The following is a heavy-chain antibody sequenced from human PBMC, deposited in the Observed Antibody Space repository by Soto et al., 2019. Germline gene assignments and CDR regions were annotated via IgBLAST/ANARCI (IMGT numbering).Heavy chain of an antibody. CDR1: GFTFSSYS. CDR2: ISSSSSYI. D-gene: IGHD3-10*01. CDR3: ATYYYGSGSHDAFDI. V-gene: IGHV3-21*01. J-gene: IGHJ3*02. Sequence: GGSLRLSCAASGFTFSSYSMNWVRQAPGKGLEWVSSISSSSSYIYYADSVKGRFTISRDNAKNSLYLQMNSLRAEDTAVYYCATYYYGSGSHDAFDIWGQGTMVNVSS.